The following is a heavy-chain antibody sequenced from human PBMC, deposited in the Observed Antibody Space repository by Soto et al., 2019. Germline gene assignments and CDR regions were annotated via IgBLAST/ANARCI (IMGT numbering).Heavy chain of an antibody. V-gene: IGHV3-15*01. CDR3: TTHDLRFGELFDY. J-gene: IGHJ4*02. Sequence: GGSLRLSCAASGFTFSNAWMSWVRQAPGKGLEWVGRIKSKTDGGTTDYAAPVKGRFTISRDDSKNQMYLQTNSLKTEDTAVYYCTTHDLRFGELFDYWGQGNLVTVSS. D-gene: IGHD3-16*01. CDR2: IKSKTDGGTT. CDR1: GFTFSNAW.